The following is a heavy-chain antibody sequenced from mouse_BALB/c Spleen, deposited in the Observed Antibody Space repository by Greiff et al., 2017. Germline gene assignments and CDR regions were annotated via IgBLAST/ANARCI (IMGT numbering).Heavy chain of an antibody. CDR3: ARGEENYDQYYAMDY. CDR1: GFTFSSYA. Sequence: EVKLVESGGGLVKPGGSLKLSCAASGFTFSSYAMSWVRQSPEKRLEWVAEISSGGSYTYYPDTVTGRFTISRDNAKNTLYLEMSSLRSEDTAMYYCARGEENYDQYYAMDYWGQGTSVTVSS. V-gene: IGHV5-9-4*01. J-gene: IGHJ4*01. D-gene: IGHD2-4*01. CDR2: ISSGGSYT.